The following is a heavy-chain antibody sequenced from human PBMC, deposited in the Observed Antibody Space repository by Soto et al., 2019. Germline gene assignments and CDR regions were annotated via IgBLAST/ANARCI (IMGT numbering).Heavy chain of an antibody. D-gene: IGHD3-9*01. J-gene: IGHJ4*02. V-gene: IGHV3-33*01. CDR1: GFTFSSYG. Sequence: GGSLRLSCAASGFTFSSYGMHWVRQAPGKGLEWVAVIWYDGSNKYYAESVKGRFTISRDNSKNTMYLQKNNLRAEDTAVYYFSRDGESLRYFDWLLYPYFDYWGQGTLVTVSS. CDR2: IWYDGSNK. CDR3: SRDGESLRYFDWLLYPYFDY.